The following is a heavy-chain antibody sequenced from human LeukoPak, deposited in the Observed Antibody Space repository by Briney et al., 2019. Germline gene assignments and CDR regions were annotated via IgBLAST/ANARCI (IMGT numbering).Heavy chain of an antibody. CDR3: AKDLTTGTLSFDY. D-gene: IGHD1-1*01. Sequence: GGSLRLSCAASGFTFSSYGMHWVRQAPGKGLEWVAVIWYDGSNKYYADSVKGRFTISRDNSKNTLYLQMSSLRAEDTAVYYCAKDLTTGTLSFDYWGQGTLVTVSS. J-gene: IGHJ4*02. CDR1: GFTFSSYG. CDR2: IWYDGSNK. V-gene: IGHV3-33*06.